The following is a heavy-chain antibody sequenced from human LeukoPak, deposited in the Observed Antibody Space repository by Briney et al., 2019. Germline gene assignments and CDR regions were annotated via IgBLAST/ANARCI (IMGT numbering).Heavy chain of an antibody. J-gene: IGHJ6*03. CDR3: AKSVAWNYYYYMDV. V-gene: IGHV4-28*01. Sequence: KPSETLSLTCAVSGYSISSSNWWGWIRQPPGKGLEWIAYIYYSGSTYYNPSLKSRVTMSVDTSKNQFSLKLSSVTAVDTAVYYCAKSVAWNYYYYMDVWGKGTTVTVSS. D-gene: IGHD5-12*01. CDR2: IYYSGST. CDR1: GYSISSSNW.